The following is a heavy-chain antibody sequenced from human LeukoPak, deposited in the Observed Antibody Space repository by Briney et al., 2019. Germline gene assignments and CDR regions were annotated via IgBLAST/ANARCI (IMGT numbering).Heavy chain of an antibody. CDR1: GFTVSSNY. CDR3: ATYYGSGSYYNPYYYYYMDV. V-gene: IGHV3-53*01. Sequence: GGSLRLSCAASGFTVSSNYMSWVCQAPGKGLEWVSVIYSGGSTYYADSVKGRFTISRDNSKNTLYLQMNSLRAEDTAVYYCATYYGSGSYYNPYYYYYMDVWGKGTTVTVSS. J-gene: IGHJ6*03. CDR2: IYSGGST. D-gene: IGHD3-10*01.